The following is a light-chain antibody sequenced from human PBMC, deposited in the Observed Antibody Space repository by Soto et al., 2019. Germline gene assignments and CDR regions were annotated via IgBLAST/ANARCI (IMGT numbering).Light chain of an antibody. J-gene: IGKJ1*01. Sequence: IVLTQSPATLSLSPGERATLSCRAGQSVRSNLAWYQQKPGQAPRLLIYGASTRATGIPARFSGSGSGTEFTLSISSLQSEDFAVYYCQQYYNWPRTFGQGTKVDI. V-gene: IGKV3-15*01. CDR2: GAS. CDR3: QQYYNWPRT. CDR1: QSVRSN.